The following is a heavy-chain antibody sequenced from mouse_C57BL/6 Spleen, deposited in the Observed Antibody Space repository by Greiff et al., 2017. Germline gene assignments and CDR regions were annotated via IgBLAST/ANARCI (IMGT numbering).Heavy chain of an antibody. J-gene: IGHJ2*01. CDR2: IDPSDSYT. CDR1: GYTFTSYW. Sequence: QVQLQQPGAELVRPGTSVKLSCKASGYTFTSYWMHWVKQRPGQGLEWIGVIDPSDSYTNYNQKFKGKATLTVDTSSSTAYMQLSSLSSEDSAVYYCARSTVEYYFDYWGQGTTLTVSS. CDR3: ARSTVEYYFDY. V-gene: IGHV1-59*01. D-gene: IGHD1-1*01.